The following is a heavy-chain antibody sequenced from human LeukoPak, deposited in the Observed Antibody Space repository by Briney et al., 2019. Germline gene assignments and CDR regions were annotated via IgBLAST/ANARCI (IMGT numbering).Heavy chain of an antibody. CDR3: ATSSGYSSSWYVDWYFDL. D-gene: IGHD6-13*01. CDR2: IYTSGST. Sequence: SETLSLTCTVSGDSISSNNYYWGWIRQPPGKGLEWIGNIYTSGSTYYSPSLKSRVTISVDTSKNQFSLKLSSVTAADTAVYYCATSSGYSSSWYVDWYFDLWGRGTLVTVSS. J-gene: IGHJ2*01. V-gene: IGHV4-39*07. CDR1: GDSISSNNYY.